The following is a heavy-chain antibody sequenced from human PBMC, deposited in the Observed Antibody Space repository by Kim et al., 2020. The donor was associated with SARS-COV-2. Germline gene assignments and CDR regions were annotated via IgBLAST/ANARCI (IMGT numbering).Heavy chain of an antibody. CDR2: IITIFGTA. CDR3: ARDRYSYYYYYGMDV. Sequence: SVKVSCKASGGTFSSYAISWVRQAPGQGLEWMGGIITIFGTANYAQKFQGRVTITADESTSTAYMELKSLRSEDTAVYYCARDRYSYYYYYGMDVWGQGTTVTVSS. V-gene: IGHV1-69*13. CDR1: GGTFSSYA. D-gene: IGHD1-20*01. J-gene: IGHJ6*02.